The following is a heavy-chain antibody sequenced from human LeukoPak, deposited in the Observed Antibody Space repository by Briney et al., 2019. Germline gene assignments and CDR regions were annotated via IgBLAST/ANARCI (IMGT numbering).Heavy chain of an antibody. CDR1: GXXXXGYX. V-gene: IGHV4-34*01. CDR3: ARPYSSGWYGASRDAFDI. D-gene: IGHD6-19*01. CDR2: XNHSGST. J-gene: IGHJ3*02. Sequence: TXAXXGXXXXGYXXSWIRQPPGKGLEXXGEXNHSGSTNYNPSLKSRVTISVDTSKNQFSLKLSSVTAADTAVYYCARPYSSGWYGASRDAFDIWGQGTMVTVSS.